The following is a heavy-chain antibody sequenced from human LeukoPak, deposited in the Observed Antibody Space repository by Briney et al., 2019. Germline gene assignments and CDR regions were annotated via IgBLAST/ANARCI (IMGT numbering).Heavy chain of an antibody. J-gene: IGHJ4*02. CDR2: ISYDGSNK. CDR1: GFTFSSYA. D-gene: IGHD2-15*01. V-gene: IGHV3-30-3*01. Sequence: GGSLRLSCAASGFTFSSYAMPWVRQAPGKGLEWVAVISYDGSNKYYADSVKGRFTISRDNSKNTLYLQMNSLRAEDTAVYYCAREVVVAATPSDYWGQGTLVTVSS. CDR3: AREVVVAATPSDY.